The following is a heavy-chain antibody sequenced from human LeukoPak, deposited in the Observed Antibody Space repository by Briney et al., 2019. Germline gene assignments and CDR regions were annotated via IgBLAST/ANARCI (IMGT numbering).Heavy chain of an antibody. V-gene: IGHV4-4*07. CDR1: GGSFSGYY. CDR3: ARDRGGPSYFDY. J-gene: IGHJ4*02. Sequence: SETLSLTCAVYGGSFSGYYWSWIRQPPGKGLEWIGRIYTSGITYYSPSLKSRVTMSVDTSKNQFSLKLNSVTAADTAVYYCARDRGGPSYFDYWGQGTLVTVSS. D-gene: IGHD3-10*01. CDR2: IYTSGIT.